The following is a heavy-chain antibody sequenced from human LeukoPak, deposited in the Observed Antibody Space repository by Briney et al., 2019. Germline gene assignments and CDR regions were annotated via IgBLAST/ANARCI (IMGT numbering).Heavy chain of an antibody. CDR2: INHSGNT. J-gene: IGHJ6*03. Sequence: SETLSLTCAVYGGSFSDFYCTWIRQPPGKGLEWIGEINHSGNTKCNPSLKSRVTILLDTSKNQFSLKVRSVTAADTAVYYCATTRGVITLDGYHYYIDVWGKGTTVTVSS. V-gene: IGHV4-34*01. CDR1: GGSFSDFY. D-gene: IGHD3-10*01. CDR3: ATTRGVITLDGYHYYIDV.